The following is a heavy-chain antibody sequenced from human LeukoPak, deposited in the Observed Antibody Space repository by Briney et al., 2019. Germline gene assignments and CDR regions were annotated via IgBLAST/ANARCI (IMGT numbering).Heavy chain of an antibody. J-gene: IGHJ5*02. CDR1: GGSISSYY. CDR2: IYYSGST. V-gene: IGHV4-39*01. CDR3: ARGVVVVPAANGNWFDP. D-gene: IGHD2-2*01. Sequence: SETLSLTCTVSGGSISSYYWGWIRQPPGKGLEWIGSIYYSGSTYYNPSLKSRVTISVDTSKNQFSLKLSSVTAADTAVYYCARGVVVVPAANGNWFDPWGQGTLVTVSS.